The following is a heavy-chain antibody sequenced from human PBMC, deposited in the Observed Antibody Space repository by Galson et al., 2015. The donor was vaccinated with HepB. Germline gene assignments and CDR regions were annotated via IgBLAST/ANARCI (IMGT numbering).Heavy chain of an antibody. V-gene: IGHV3-23*01. Sequence: SLRLSCAASGFTFSTYAMTWVRQAPGKGLDWVTAVSPRGGNTYYTDSVKGRFTISRDNSKKTLYLQMIGLRAEDTAVYYCAKDLARGYLLDWFFDLWGRGTLVTVSS. D-gene: IGHD5-18*01. CDR3: AKDLARGYLLDWFFDL. CDR1: GFTFSTYA. CDR2: VSPRGGNT. J-gene: IGHJ2*01.